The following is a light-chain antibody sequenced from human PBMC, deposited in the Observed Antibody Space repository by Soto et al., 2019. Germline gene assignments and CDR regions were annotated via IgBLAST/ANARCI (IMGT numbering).Light chain of an antibody. V-gene: IGKV2-28*01. CDR2: LGS. CDR1: QSLLHSNGYND. CDR3: MQALQTPWT. J-gene: IGKJ1*01. Sequence: DIVMTQSPLSLPVTPGEPASISCRSSQSLLHSNGYNDLDWYLQKPGQSPQLLIYLGSNRASGVPDRFSGIVSGTDFTLKITRVEAEDVGVYYCMQALQTPWTFGQGTKVEIK.